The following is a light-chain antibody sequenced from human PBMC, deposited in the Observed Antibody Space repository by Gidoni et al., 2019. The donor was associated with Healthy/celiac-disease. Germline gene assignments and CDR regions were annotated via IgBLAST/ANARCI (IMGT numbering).Light chain of an antibody. Sequence: QSVLTQPPSASATPGQRVTISCSGSSSNIGSNTVNWYQQLPGTAPKLLIYSNNQRPSGVPDRFSGSKSGTSASLAISGLQSEDEADYYCAAWDDSLNGHWVFGGGTKLTVL. V-gene: IGLV1-44*01. CDR1: SSNIGSNT. CDR3: AAWDDSLNGHWV. CDR2: SNN. J-gene: IGLJ3*02.